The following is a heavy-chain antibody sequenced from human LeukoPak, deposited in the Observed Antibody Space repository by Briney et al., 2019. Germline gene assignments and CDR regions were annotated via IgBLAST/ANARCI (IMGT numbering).Heavy chain of an antibody. Sequence: PSETLSLTCAVYGGSFSGYYWSWIRQPPGKGLEWIGEINHSGSTNYNPSLKSRVTISVDTSKNQFSLKLSSVTAADTAVYYCARSHVYYYDSSGSSGAFDIWGQGTMVTVSS. CDR3: ARSHVYYYDSSGSSGAFDI. CDR2: INHSGST. CDR1: GGSFSGYY. J-gene: IGHJ3*02. D-gene: IGHD3-22*01. V-gene: IGHV4-34*01.